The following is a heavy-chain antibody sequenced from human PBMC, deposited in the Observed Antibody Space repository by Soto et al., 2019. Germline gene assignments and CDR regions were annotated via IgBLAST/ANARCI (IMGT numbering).Heavy chain of an antibody. CDR1: EFTISSYS. Sequence: GGSLRLSCTASEFTISSYSMHWVRQAPGKGLEWVAVISYDGSSKYNADSVKGPFTISRDKSKNTVYLQMHSLTVEDTAVYYCARDAVAMDYWGQGTLVTVSS. J-gene: IGHJ4*02. D-gene: IGHD6-19*01. CDR3: ARDAVAMDY. CDR2: ISYDGSSK. V-gene: IGHV3-30-3*01.